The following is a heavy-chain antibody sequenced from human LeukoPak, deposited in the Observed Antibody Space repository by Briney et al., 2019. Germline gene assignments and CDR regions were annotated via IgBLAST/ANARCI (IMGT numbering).Heavy chain of an antibody. D-gene: IGHD2-8*01. V-gene: IGHV1-69*05. CDR3: ARCMLYGLDFQH. CDR1: GGTFSSYA. Sequence: SVKVSCKASGGTFSSYAISWVRQAPGQGLEWMGRIIPIFGTANYAQKFQGRVTITTDESTSTAYMELSSLRPEDTAVYYCARCMLYGLDFQHWGQGTLVTVSS. J-gene: IGHJ1*01. CDR2: IIPIFGTA.